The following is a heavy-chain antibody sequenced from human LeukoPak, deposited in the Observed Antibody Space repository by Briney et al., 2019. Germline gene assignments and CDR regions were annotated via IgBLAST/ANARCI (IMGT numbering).Heavy chain of an antibody. CDR1: GFTVSNNY. CDR3: AKDLGSYYPQYMDV. V-gene: IGHV3-53*05. J-gene: IGHJ6*03. Sequence: GGSLRLSCAASGFTVSNNYMSWIRQAPGKGLQWISVIYSGGSTYYADSVKGRFTISRDNSKNTLYLQMKSLRAEDTAVYYCAKDLGSYYPQYMDVWGKGTTVTVS. CDR2: IYSGGST. D-gene: IGHD1-26*01.